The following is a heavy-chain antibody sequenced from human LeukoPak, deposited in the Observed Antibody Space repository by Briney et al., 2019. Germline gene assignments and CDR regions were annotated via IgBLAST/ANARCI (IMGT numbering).Heavy chain of an antibody. V-gene: IGHV1-46*01. CDR2: INPSGGST. D-gene: IGHD2-15*01. J-gene: IGHJ3*02. CDR1: GYTFTRYY. Sequence: GASVKVSCKASGYTFTRYYMHWVRQAPGQGLEWMGIINPSGGSTSYAQKFQGRVTVTRDTSTSTVYMELSSLRSEDTAVYYCARGTQGYCSGGSCPHHDTFDIWGQGTMVTVSS. CDR3: ARGTQGYCSGGSCPHHDTFDI.